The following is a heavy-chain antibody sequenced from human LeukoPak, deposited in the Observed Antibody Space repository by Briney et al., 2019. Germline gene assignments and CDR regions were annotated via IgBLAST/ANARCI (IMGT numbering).Heavy chain of an antibody. CDR2: INHSGST. CDR1: GGSFSGYY. CDR3: ARDHGPPRYGDYLFDP. J-gene: IGHJ5*02. D-gene: IGHD4-17*01. V-gene: IGHV4-34*01. Sequence: SETLSLTCAVYGGSFSGYYWSWIRQPPGKGLEWIGEINHSGSTNYNPSLKSRVAISVDTSKNQFSLKLSSVTAADTAVYYCARDHGPPRYGDYLFDPWGQGTLVTVSS.